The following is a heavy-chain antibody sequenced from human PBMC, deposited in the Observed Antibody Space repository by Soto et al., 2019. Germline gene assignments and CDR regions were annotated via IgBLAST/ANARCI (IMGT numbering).Heavy chain of an antibody. CDR1: GGSISSGGYS. CDR3: AREVGSRSPDSYFNV. CDR2: ILHSGST. D-gene: IGHD2-15*01. J-gene: IGHJ2*01. Sequence: QLQLQESGSGLVKPSQTLSLTCTVSGGSISSGGYSWSWIRQPPGKGLEWIGYILHSGSTYYNPSLKSRVTKSVDGCKNLFALEMSSVTAADSAIDYWAREVGSRSPDSYFNVWGRGSLANVSS. V-gene: IGHV4-30-2*01.